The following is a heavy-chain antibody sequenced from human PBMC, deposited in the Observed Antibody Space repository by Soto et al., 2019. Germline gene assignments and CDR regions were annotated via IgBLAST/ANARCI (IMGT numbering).Heavy chain of an antibody. V-gene: IGHV3-30*14. CDR1: GFTFSRSA. CDR3: VASSGRLVASP. CDR2: ISADGSNK. Sequence: PGGSLRLSCAASGFTFSRSAIHWVRQAPGKGLEWVAVISADGSNKYYVDSVKGRFTISRDNSKNTLYLQMNSLRVDDTAVYYCVASSGRLVASPWGQGTLVTVSS. D-gene: IGHD5-12*01. J-gene: IGHJ5*02.